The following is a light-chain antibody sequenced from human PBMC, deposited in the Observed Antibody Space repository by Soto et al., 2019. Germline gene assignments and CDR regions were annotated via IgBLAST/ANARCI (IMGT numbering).Light chain of an antibody. CDR2: GAS. CDR1: QSLSKS. J-gene: IGKJ1*01. CDR3: QQYGSLSWT. V-gene: IGKV3-20*01. Sequence: EIVLTQSPATLSLSPGARAPLSCRASQSLSKSLVWYQQKPGQAPRLLIDGASNRATGVPDRFSGSGSGTDFTLTISRLEPEDFAVYHCQQYGSLSWTFGQGTKVDIK.